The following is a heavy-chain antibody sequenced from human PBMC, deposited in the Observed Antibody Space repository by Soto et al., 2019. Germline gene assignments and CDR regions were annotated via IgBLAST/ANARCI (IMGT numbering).Heavy chain of an antibody. CDR1: GFTFSLSA. CDR3: AKGPQYDILTGCDY. J-gene: IGHJ4*02. Sequence: EVQLLESGGGFVQPGESLRLSCVASGFTFSLSAMSWVRQAPGRGLEWVSSISGGGGSTEYTDSVKGRLTISRDNSKDTLHWQMDSLPADDTAVYYCAKGPQYDILTGCDYWGQGALVTVSS. D-gene: IGHD3-9*01. V-gene: IGHV3-23*01. CDR2: ISGGGGST.